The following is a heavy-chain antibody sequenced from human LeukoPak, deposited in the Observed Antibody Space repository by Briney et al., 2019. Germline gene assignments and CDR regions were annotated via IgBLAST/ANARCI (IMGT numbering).Heavy chain of an antibody. CDR2: IYYSGST. D-gene: IGHD6-13*01. Sequence: SETLSLTCAVYGGSFSGYYWSWIRQPPGKGLEWLGYIYYSGSTNYNPSLKSRVTISLDTSKNQFSLKLSSVTAADTALYYCARGIATTGTAFDYWDQGTLVTVSS. V-gene: IGHV4-59*01. CDR3: ARGIATTGTAFDY. J-gene: IGHJ4*02. CDR1: GGSFSGYY.